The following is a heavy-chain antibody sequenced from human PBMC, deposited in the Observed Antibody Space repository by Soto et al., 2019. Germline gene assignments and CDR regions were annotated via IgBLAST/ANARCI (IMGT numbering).Heavy chain of an antibody. CDR2: IKQDGSEK. J-gene: IGHJ4*02. CDR1: GFTFSSYW. CDR3: AREYSGYDRPFDY. V-gene: IGHV3-7*01. Sequence: EVQLVESGGGLVQPAGSLRLSCAASGFTFSSYWMSWFRQAPGKGLEWVANIKQDGSEKYYVDSVKGRFTISRDNAKNSLYLQMNSLRAEDTAVYYCAREYSGYDRPFDYWGQGTLVTVSS. D-gene: IGHD5-12*01.